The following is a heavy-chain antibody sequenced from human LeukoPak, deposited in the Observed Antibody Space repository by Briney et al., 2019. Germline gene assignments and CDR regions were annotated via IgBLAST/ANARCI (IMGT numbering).Heavy chain of an antibody. CDR3: ARSLYSSNNWLNYFDY. CDR2: IYSSGSS. J-gene: IGHJ4*02. V-gene: IGHV4-59*01. CDR1: GGSISSYY. D-gene: IGHD1-1*01. Sequence: ASQTLSLTCTVSGGSISSYYWSWIRQPPGKGLEWSGYIYSSGSSNYNPSLKNRVTISVDTSKNQFSLKLTSVTAADTAVYYCARSLYSSNNWLNYFDYWGQGTLVTVSS.